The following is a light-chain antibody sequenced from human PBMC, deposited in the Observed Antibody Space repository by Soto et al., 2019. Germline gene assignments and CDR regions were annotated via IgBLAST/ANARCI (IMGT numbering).Light chain of an antibody. CDR2: GAS. Sequence: EIVLTQSPGTLSLSPGERATLSCRASQSVSSSYLAWYQQKPGQAPRLLIYGASSRVTVIPDRFSGSGSGTDFTLTISRLEPEDLAVYYCQQYGSTRIFTFGPGTKLDI. V-gene: IGKV3-20*01. CDR1: QSVSSSY. CDR3: QQYGSTRIFT. J-gene: IGKJ3*01.